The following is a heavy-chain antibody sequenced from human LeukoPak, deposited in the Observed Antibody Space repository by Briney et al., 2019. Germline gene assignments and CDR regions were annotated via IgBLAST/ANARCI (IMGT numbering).Heavy chain of an antibody. D-gene: IGHD3-22*01. J-gene: IGHJ4*02. CDR2: ITNDGSST. CDR3: ARHYDSSGYYYY. V-gene: IGHV3-74*01. CDR1: GLTFSSHW. Sequence: GGSLRLSCAASGLTFSSHWMHWVRQAPGKGLVWVSRITNDGSSTTYADSVKGRFTISRDNAKNSLYLQMNSLRAEDTAVYYCARHYDSSGYYYYWGQGTLVTVSS.